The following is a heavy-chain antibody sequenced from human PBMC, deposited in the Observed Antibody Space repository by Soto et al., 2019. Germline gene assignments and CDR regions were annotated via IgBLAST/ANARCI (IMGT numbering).Heavy chain of an antibody. CDR3: ARDRYCTNNSCPPAGGLDV. J-gene: IGHJ6*02. V-gene: IGHV3-11*06. Sequence: WVSLRRSCAASGFTFSDYYMSWIRQSPGKGLEWISYISSRSSYTNYADSVKGRLNISRDNAKNSLYLQMNSLRVEDTAVYYCARDRYCTNNSCPPAGGLDVWGQGTTVTVSS. CDR1: GFTFSDYY. CDR2: ISSRSSYT. D-gene: IGHD2-2*01.